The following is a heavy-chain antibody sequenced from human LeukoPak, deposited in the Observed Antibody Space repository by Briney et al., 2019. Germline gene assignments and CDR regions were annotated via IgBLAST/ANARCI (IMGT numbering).Heavy chain of an antibody. CDR3: ARDRAGRSLGYFDY. CDR1: GYTFTSYG. V-gene: IGHV1-18*04. Sequence: ASVKVSCKASGYTFTSYGISWVRQAPGQGLEWMGWISAYNGNTNYAQKLQGRVTMTTDPSTSTAYMELRSLRSDDTAVYYCARDRAGRSLGYFDYWGQGTLVTVSS. CDR2: ISAYNGNT. D-gene: IGHD6-19*01. J-gene: IGHJ4*02.